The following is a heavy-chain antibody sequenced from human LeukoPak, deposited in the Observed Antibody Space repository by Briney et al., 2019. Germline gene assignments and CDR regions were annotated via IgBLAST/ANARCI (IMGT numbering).Heavy chain of an antibody. J-gene: IGHJ4*02. Sequence: GGSLRLSCAASGSTFSSYDMHWVRQATGKGLEWVANVKQDGSEKYYVDSVKGRFTISRDNAKNSLYLQMNSLRAEDTAVYYCARGRRYDFWSGYCLDYWGQGTLVTVSS. CDR1: GSTFSSYD. D-gene: IGHD3-3*01. CDR2: VKQDGSEK. CDR3: ARGRRYDFWSGYCLDY. V-gene: IGHV3-7*01.